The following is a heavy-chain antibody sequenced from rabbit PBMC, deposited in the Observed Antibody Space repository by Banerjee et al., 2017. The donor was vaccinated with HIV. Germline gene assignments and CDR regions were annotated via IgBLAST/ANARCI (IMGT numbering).Heavy chain of an antibody. D-gene: IGHD6-1*01. CDR3: ARADGGYGYPLNL. CDR2: ISSGGNT. J-gene: IGHJ6*01. Sequence: GKGLEWIGIISSGGNTYYASWVNGRFTISKTSSTVDLKMTSLTASDTATYFCARADGGYGYPLNLWGPGTLVTVS. V-gene: IGHV1S36*01.